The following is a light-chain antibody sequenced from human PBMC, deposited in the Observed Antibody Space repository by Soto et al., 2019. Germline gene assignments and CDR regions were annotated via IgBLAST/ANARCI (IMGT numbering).Light chain of an antibody. J-gene: IGLJ1*01. CDR1: KNDIGVYDF. Sequence: QSALTQPPSASGSPGQSVTISCTGTKNDIGVYDFVSWYQHHPGKVPKLIIYEVTNRPSGISTRFSASKSGNTAYLTISGLQVEDEAEYFCSSFTTTSTHVFGTGTKVTVL. CDR3: SSFTTTSTHV. V-gene: IGLV2-14*01. CDR2: EVT.